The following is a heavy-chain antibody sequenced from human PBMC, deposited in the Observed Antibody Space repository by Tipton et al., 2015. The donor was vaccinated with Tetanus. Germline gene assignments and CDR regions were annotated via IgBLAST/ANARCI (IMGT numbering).Heavy chain of an antibody. J-gene: IGHJ4*02. CDR1: GFTFSDYS. CDR3: ARVHTPGLLGLYPLYY. V-gene: IGHV3-21*01. Sequence: SLRLSCAASGFTFSDYSMNWVRQAPGKGLEWVSSISGSSNYINYADSVKGRFTISRANAKNSLYLQMNSLRADDTGVYFCARVHTPGLLGLYPLYYWGQGTLVTVSS. D-gene: IGHD2-21*02. CDR2: ISGSSNYI.